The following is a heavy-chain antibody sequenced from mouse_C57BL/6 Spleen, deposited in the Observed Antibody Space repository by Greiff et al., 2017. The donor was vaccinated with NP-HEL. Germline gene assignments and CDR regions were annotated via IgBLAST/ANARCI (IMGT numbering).Heavy chain of an antibody. D-gene: IGHD1-1*01. CDR1: GYTFTSYW. CDR2: IDPSDSYT. CDR3: ARNYGSSYGYFDV. V-gene: IGHV1-69*01. J-gene: IGHJ1*03. Sequence: QVQLQQSGAELAKPGASVKLSCKASGYTFTSYWMHWVKQRPGQGLEWIGEIDPSDSYTNYNQKFKGKSTLTVDKSSSTAYMQLSSLTSEDSAVYYCARNYGSSYGYFDVWGTGTTVTVSS.